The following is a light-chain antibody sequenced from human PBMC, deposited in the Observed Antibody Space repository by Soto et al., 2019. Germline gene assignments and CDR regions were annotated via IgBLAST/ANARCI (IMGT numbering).Light chain of an antibody. Sequence: NFMLTQPHSVSESPGKTVTISCTRSSGSIASNYVQWYQQSPGSAPTTVISEDNQRPSGVPDRFSGSIDSSSNSASLTIYGLKTDDEADYYCQSSDSSTLWVFCGGTPLTVL. CDR3: QSSDSSTLWV. CDR2: EDN. J-gene: IGLJ3*02. V-gene: IGLV6-57*03. CDR1: SGSIASNY.